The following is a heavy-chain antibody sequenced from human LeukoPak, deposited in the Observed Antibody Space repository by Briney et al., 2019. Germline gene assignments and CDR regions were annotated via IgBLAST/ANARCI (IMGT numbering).Heavy chain of an antibody. D-gene: IGHD4-17*01. CDR3: ARSDGDLYFDY. CDR1: GFTFSSYS. J-gene: IGHJ4*02. CDR2: ISSSSSYI. V-gene: IGHV3-21*01. Sequence: SGGSLRLSCAASGFTFSSYSMNWVRQAPGKGLGWVSSISSSSSYIYYADSVKGRFTISRDNAKNSLYLQMNSLRAEDTAVYYCARSDGDLYFDYWGQGTLVTVSS.